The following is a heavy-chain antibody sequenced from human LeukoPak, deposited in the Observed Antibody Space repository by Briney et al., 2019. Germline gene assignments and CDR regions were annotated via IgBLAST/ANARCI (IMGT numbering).Heavy chain of an antibody. Sequence: SVKVSCKASGYTFTSYDINWVRQATGQGLEWMGWMNPNSGNTGYAQKFQGRVTMTRNTSISTAYMELSSLRSEDTAVYYCARGVNYDFWRGYGFWWFDPWGQGTLVTVSS. J-gene: IGHJ5*02. D-gene: IGHD3-3*01. CDR3: ARGVNYDFWRGYGFWWFDP. CDR1: GYTFTSYD. V-gene: IGHV1-8*01. CDR2: MNPNSGNT.